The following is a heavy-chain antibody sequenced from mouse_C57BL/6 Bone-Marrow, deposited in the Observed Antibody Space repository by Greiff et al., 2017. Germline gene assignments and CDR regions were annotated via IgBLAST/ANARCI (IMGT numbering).Heavy chain of an antibody. CDR1: GFTFSSHG. D-gene: IGHD1-1*01. CDR2: ISSGGSYT. V-gene: IGHV5-6*01. Sequence: EVKLMESGGDLVKPGGSLKLSCAASGFTFSSHGMSWVRQTPDKRLEWVATISSGGSYTYYPDSVKGRFTISRDNAKNTLYLQMSSLMSEDTAMYYCAEPYYYGSSLYLDYWGQGTTLTVSS. J-gene: IGHJ2*01. CDR3: AEPYYYGSSLYLDY.